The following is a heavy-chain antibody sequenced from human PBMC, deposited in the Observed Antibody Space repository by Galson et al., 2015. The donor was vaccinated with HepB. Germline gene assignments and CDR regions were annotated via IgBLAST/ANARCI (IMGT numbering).Heavy chain of an antibody. CDR2: ISSSSSYI. V-gene: IGHV3-21*01. J-gene: IGHJ5*02. Sequence: SLRLSCAASGFTFSSYSMNWVRQAPGKGLEWVSSISSSSSYIYYADSVKGRFTISRDNAKNSLYLQMNSLRAEDTAVYYCARDIRSGRKLGSSAWGQGTLVTVSS. CDR3: ARDIRSGRKLGSSA. D-gene: IGHD1-26*01. CDR1: GFTFSSYS.